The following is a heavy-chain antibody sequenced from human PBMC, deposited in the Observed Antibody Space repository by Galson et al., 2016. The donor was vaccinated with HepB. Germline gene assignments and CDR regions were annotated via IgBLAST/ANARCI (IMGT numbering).Heavy chain of an antibody. V-gene: IGHV4-39*06. D-gene: IGHD3-10*01. CDR2: IHFDGST. Sequence: SETLSLTCTVSGGSIIIASSYWGWIRQSPGKGLEWIGSIHFDGSTYYSPSLRSRVAMSVDTSKNQFPLKVTSVTAADTALYYCARIDPHFGSGIPKEGNWGQGTLVTVSS. CDR1: GGSIIIASSY. CDR3: ARIDPHFGSGIPKEGN. J-gene: IGHJ4*02.